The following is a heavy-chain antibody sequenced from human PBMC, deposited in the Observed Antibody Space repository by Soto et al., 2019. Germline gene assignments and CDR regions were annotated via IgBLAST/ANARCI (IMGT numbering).Heavy chain of an antibody. CDR1: GFTFSSYA. V-gene: IGHV3-30-3*01. J-gene: IGHJ4*02. D-gene: IGHD3-3*01. Sequence: QVQLVESGGGVVQPGRSLRLSCAASGFTFSSYAMHWVRQAPGKGLEWVAVISYDGSNKYYADSVKSRFTISRDNSKNTLYLQMNSLRAEDTAVYYCARDPGGTDFAEWTYYFDYWGQGTLVTVSS. CDR2: ISYDGSNK. CDR3: ARDPGGTDFAEWTYYFDY.